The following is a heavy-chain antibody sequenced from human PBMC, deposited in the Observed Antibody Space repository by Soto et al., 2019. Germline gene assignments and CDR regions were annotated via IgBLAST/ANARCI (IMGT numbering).Heavy chain of an antibody. V-gene: IGHV3-30*03. CDR3: AVSDLTMVRGVMLYYYGMDV. CDR2: ISYDGSNK. D-gene: IGHD3-10*01. Sequence: GRSLRLSCAASGFTFSSYGMHWVRQAPGKGLEWVAVISYDGSNKYYADSVKGRFTISRDNSKNTLYLQMNSLRAEDTAVYYCAVSDLTMVRGVMLYYYGMDVWGQGTTVTVSS. J-gene: IGHJ6*02. CDR1: GFTFSSYG.